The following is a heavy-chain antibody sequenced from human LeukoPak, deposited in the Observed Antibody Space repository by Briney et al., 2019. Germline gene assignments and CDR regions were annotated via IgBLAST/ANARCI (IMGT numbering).Heavy chain of an antibody. CDR3: ARVVGGYFDWPYYYYYYYGMDV. D-gene: IGHD3-9*01. V-gene: IGHV3-48*03. CDR2: IISSGSTI. J-gene: IGHJ6*02. CDR1: GFTFSSYE. Sequence: PGGSLRLSCAASGFTFSSYEISWVRQAPGKGLEWVSYIISSGSTINYADSVKGRFTISRDNAKNSLYLQMNSLRAEDTAVYYCARVVGGYFDWPYYYYYYYGMDVWGQGTTVTVSS.